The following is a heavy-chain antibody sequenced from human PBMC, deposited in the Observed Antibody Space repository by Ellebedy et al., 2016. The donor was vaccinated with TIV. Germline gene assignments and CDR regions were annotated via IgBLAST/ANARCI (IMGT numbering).Heavy chain of an antibody. J-gene: IGHJ5*02. CDR3: ARGWWDYGA. CDR1: GFSFGSDW. V-gene: IGHV3-7*01. Sequence: GESLMISCAASGFSFGSDWMSWVRQTRGKGLEWVATIKHDGGEKFYADSVKGRFTISRDNAKNSLYLQMDSVRGEDTAVYYCARGWWDYGAWGQGAHVTVSS. CDR2: IKHDGGEK. D-gene: IGHD4/OR15-4a*01.